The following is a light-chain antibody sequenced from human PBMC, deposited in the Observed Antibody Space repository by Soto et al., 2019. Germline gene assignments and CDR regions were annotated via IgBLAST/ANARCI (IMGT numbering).Light chain of an antibody. CDR1: QSINTN. V-gene: IGKV1-39*01. CDR2: AAS. J-gene: IGKJ3*01. CDR3: QQSYDNLT. Sequence: DIQMTQSPSSLSASVGGTVTITCRASQSINTNLNWYQHKTGEAPKLLIYAASSLQSGVPSRFRGSGSGTHFTLTFSSLQPEDFATYYCQQSYDNLTFGPGTKVDIK.